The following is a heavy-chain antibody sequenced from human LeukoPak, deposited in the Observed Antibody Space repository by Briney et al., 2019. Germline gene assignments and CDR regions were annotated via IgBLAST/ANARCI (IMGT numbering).Heavy chain of an antibody. CDR3: AREGVGATHFDY. J-gene: IGHJ4*02. V-gene: IGHV3-21*01. D-gene: IGHD1-26*01. Sequence: GGSLRLSCAASGFTFSSYSMNWVRQAPGKGLEWVSSITSGSSYIYYADSVKGRFTISRDNSKNTLYLQMNSLRAEDTAVYYCAREGVGATHFDYWGQGTLVTVSS. CDR2: ITSGSSYI. CDR1: GFTFSSYS.